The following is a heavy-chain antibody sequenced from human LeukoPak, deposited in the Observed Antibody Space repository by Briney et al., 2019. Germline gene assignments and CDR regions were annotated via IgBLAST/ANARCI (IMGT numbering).Heavy chain of an antibody. Sequence: PSETLSLTCAVYGGSFSGYCWSWIRQPPGKGLGWIGEINHSGSTNYNPSLKSRVTISVDTSKNQFSLKLSSVTAADTAVYYCARGRSNCSGGSCPAGYFDYWGQGTLVTVSS. V-gene: IGHV4-34*01. CDR2: INHSGST. D-gene: IGHD2-15*01. CDR1: GGSFSGYC. CDR3: ARGRSNCSGGSCPAGYFDY. J-gene: IGHJ4*02.